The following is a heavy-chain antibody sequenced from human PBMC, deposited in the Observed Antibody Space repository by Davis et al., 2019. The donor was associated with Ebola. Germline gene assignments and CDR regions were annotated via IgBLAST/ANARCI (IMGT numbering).Heavy chain of an antibody. Sequence: PGGSLRLSCAASGFTFSSYSMNWVRQAPGKGLEWVSSISSSSSYIYYAASVKGRFTVSRDNAKNSLYLQMNSLRDEDTAVYYCAREVKVAGTECDYWGQGTLVTVSS. CDR3: AREVKVAGTECDY. CDR2: ISSSSSYI. J-gene: IGHJ4*01. D-gene: IGHD6-19*01. CDR1: GFTFSSYS. V-gene: IGHV3-21*01.